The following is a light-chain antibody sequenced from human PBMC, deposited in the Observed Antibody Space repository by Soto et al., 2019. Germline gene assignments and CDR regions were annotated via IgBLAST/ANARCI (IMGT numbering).Light chain of an antibody. Sequence: DIVMTQSPLSLPVTPGEPASISCRSSQSLLLSNGYNYLDWYLQKPGQSPQLLIYLGSNRASGVPDRFSGSGSGTDFTLKISRVEAEDVGVYYCMQALEPPGTFGGGTKVEIK. J-gene: IGKJ4*01. CDR3: MQALEPPGT. CDR1: QSLLLSNGYNY. V-gene: IGKV2-28*01. CDR2: LGS.